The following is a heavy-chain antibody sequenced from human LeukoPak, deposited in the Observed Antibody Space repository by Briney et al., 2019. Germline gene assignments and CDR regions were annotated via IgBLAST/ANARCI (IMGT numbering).Heavy chain of an antibody. D-gene: IGHD6-19*01. CDR1: GGSISSGGYS. CDR3: ARDSGWYKPTTWFDP. Sequence: SETLSLTCAVSGGSISSGGYSWSWIRQPPGKGLEWIGYIYHSGSTYYNPSLKSRVTISVDRSKNQFSLKLSSVTAADTAVYYCARDSGWYKPTTWFDPWGQGTLVTVSS. V-gene: IGHV4-30-2*01. CDR2: IYHSGST. J-gene: IGHJ5*02.